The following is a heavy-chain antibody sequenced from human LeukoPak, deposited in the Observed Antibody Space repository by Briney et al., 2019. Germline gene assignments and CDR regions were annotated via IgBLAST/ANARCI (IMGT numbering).Heavy chain of an antibody. V-gene: IGHV6-1*01. J-gene: IGHJ4*02. CDR1: GDSVSSNSAA. CDR2: TYYRSKWYH. D-gene: IGHD3-16*01. CDR3: VRDGEGGLDYPDY. Sequence: SQTLSLTCAISGDSVSSNSAAWNWIRQSPSRGLEWLGRTYYRSKWYHEYAVSVKSRITINPDTSKNQFSLQLNSVTPEDAAVYYCVRDGEGGLDYPDYWGQGTLVTVSS.